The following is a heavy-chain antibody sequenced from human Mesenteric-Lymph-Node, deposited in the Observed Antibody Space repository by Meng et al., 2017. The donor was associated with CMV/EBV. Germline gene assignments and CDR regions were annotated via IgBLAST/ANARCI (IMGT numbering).Heavy chain of an antibody. Sequence: SGPTLVNPTQTLTLTCTFSGLSLSRSEMCVSWVRQPPGKALEWLALIDCDDDKYYSTSLKTRLTISKDTSKKQVVLRMTNMDPVDTATYYCARIKRMMGAAGMDVWGQGTMVTVSS. CDR3: ARIKRMMGAAGMDV. V-gene: IGHV2-70*13. D-gene: IGHD3-16*01. J-gene: IGHJ6*02. CDR1: GLSLSRSEMC. CDR2: IDCDDDK.